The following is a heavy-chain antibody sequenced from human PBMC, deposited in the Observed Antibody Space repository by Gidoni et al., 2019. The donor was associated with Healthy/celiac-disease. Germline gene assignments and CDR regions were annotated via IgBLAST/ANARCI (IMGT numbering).Heavy chain of an antibody. CDR3: ARVLAAADH. V-gene: IGHV1-2*02. D-gene: IGHD6-13*01. J-gene: IGHJ4*02. Sequence: QVQLVQSGAEVKKPGASVTVSCKASVYTFTGYYMHWVRQAPGQGLEWMGWINPNSGGTNYAQQFQGRVTMTRDTSISTAYMELSRLRSDDTAVYYCARVLAAADHWGQGTLVTVSS. CDR2: INPNSGGT. CDR1: VYTFTGYY.